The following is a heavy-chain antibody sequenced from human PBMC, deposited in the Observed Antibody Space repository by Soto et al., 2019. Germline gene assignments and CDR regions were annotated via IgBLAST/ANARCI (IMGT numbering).Heavy chain of an antibody. CDR1: GFTFSSYS. CDR3: ARDLRGSGVYDY. CDR2: ISSSSSYI. J-gene: IGHJ4*02. D-gene: IGHD2-15*01. Sequence: EVQLVESGGGLVKPGGSLRLSCAASGFTFSSYSMNWVRQAPGKGLEWVSSISSSSSYIYYADSVKGRFTISRDNAKNSLYLQMNSLRAEDTAVYYCARDLRGSGVYDYWGQGTLVTVSS. V-gene: IGHV3-21*01.